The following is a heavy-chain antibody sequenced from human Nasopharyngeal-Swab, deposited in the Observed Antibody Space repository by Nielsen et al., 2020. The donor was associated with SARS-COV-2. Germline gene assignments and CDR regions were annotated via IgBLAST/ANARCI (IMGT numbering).Heavy chain of an antibody. CDR1: GFTFSSYG. Sequence: GESLKISCAASGFTFSSYGMHWVRQAPGRGLEWVAVISYDGSNKYYADSVKGRFTISRDNSKNTLYLQMNSLRADDTTVYYCAKDPSIVVVTAEYFQHWGQGTLVTASS. CDR3: AKDPSIVVVTAEYFQH. V-gene: IGHV3-30*18. D-gene: IGHD2-21*02. CDR2: ISYDGSNK. J-gene: IGHJ1*01.